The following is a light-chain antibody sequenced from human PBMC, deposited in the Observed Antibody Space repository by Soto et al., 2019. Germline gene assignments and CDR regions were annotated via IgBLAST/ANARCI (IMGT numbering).Light chain of an antibody. CDR2: DAY. CDR1: QSFRGL. J-gene: IGKJ5*01. CDR3: QQRHMWPIT. Sequence: EVVLTQSPVTLSLSPGERATLSCRARQSFRGLLAWYQQKPGQAPRLLIYDAYNRAPGIPPRFSGSGSGTDFTLTISSLEPEDSAVYYCQQRHMWPITFGQGTRLEIK. V-gene: IGKV3-11*01.